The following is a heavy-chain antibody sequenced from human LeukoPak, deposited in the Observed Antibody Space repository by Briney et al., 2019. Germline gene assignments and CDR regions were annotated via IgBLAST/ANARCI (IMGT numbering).Heavy chain of an antibody. CDR1: GYTFTGYY. J-gene: IGHJ4*02. D-gene: IGHD4-23*01. V-gene: IGHV1-2*02. CDR2: INPNSGGT. CDR3: ARDEAHDYGGNPTDY. Sequence: ASVKVSCKASGYTFTGYYMHWVRQAPGQGLEWMGWINPNSGGTNYAQKFQGRVTMTRDTSISTAYMELSSLRSDDTAVYYCARDEAHDYGGNPTDYWGQGTLVTVSS.